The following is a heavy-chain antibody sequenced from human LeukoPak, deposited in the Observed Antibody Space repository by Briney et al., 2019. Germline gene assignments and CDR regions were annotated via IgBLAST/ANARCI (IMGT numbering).Heavy chain of an antibody. CDR1: GFTFSSYA. CDR2: ISYDGSNK. D-gene: IGHD5-18*01. V-gene: IGHV3-30-3*01. CDR3: ARASAMVSRRPTTALDV. Sequence: GGSLRLSCAASGFTFSSYAMHWVRQAPGKGLEWVAVISYDGSNKYYADSVKGRFTISRDNAKNSLYLQMNSLRAEDTAVYYCARASAMVSRRPTTALDVWGQGTTVTASS. J-gene: IGHJ6*02.